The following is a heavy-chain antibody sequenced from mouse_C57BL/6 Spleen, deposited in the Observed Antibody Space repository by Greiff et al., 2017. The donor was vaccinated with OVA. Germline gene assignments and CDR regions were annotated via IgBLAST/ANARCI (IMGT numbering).Heavy chain of an antibody. Sequence: EVKVEESGPGLVKPSQSLSLTCSVTGYSITSGYYWNWIRQFPGNKLEWMGYISYDGSNNYNPSLKNRISITRDTSKNQFFLKLNSVTTEDTATYYCAIRYDYDYYFDYWGQGTTLTVSS. J-gene: IGHJ2*01. CDR2: ISYDGSN. V-gene: IGHV3-6*01. CDR1: GYSITSGYY. CDR3: AIRYDYDYYFDY. D-gene: IGHD2-4*01.